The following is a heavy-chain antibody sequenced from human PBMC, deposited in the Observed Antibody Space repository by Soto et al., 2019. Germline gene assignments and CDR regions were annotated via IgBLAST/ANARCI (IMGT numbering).Heavy chain of an antibody. J-gene: IGHJ4*02. V-gene: IGHV3-23*01. CDR1: GLTFSNYG. CDR2: ISGGGSTT. CDR3: AKDKKREEGMIVVVMTSGFDF. D-gene: IGHD3-22*01. Sequence: EVQLLESGGGLVQPGGSLSLSCAVSGLTFSNYGMSWVRQAPGEGLEWVSFISGGGSTTYYADSVKGRFTISRDNSKDTLYLHMSSLSAEDTAVSYCAKDKKREEGMIVVVMTSGFDFWGQGTLVSVSS.